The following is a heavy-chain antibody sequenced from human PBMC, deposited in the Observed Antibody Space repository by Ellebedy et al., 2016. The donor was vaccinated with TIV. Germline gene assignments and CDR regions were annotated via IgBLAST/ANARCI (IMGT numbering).Heavy chain of an antibody. CDR2: MYYSGST. D-gene: IGHD3-16*01. CDR3: ARVSMGGTFDY. CDR1: GGSISNYY. Sequence: MPSETLSLTCTVSGGSISNYYWSWIRQPPGKGLEWIGYMYYSGSTNYNPSLKSPVTISVDTSKNQLSLKLSSVTAADTAVYYCARVSMGGTFDYWGQGTLVTVSS. V-gene: IGHV4-59*01. J-gene: IGHJ4*02.